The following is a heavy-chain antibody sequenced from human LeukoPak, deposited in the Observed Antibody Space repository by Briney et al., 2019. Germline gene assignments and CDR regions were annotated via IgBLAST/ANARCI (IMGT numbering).Heavy chain of an antibody. D-gene: IGHD3-10*01. CDR3: AREGVLLWFGAVDY. CDR2: INPSGGST. Sequence: ASVKVSCKASGYTFTSYYMHWVRQAPGQGLEWMGIINPSGGSTSYAQKFQGRVTMTRDTSTSTAYMELSRLRSDDTAVYYCAREGVLLWFGAVDYWGQGTLVTVSS. J-gene: IGHJ4*02. V-gene: IGHV1-46*01. CDR1: GYTFTSYY.